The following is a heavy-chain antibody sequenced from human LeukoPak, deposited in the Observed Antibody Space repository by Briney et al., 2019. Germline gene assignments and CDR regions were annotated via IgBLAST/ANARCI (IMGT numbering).Heavy chain of an antibody. J-gene: IGHJ4*02. CDR3: AKTRPLDSSSWSHGDY. CDR1: GFTFSSYA. Sequence: DPGGSLRLSCAASGFTFSSYAVSWVRQAPGKGLEWVSAISGSGDSTYYGDSVKGRFTISRDNSKNTLYLQMNSLRAEDTAVYYCAKTRPLDSSSWSHGDYWGQGTLVTVSS. V-gene: IGHV3-23*01. D-gene: IGHD6-13*01. CDR2: ISGSGDST.